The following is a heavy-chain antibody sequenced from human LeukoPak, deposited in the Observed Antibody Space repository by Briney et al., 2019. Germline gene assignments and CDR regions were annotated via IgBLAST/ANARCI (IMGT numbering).Heavy chain of an antibody. CDR3: ARDNLNPPYYYYYGMDV. V-gene: IGHV3-33*01. J-gene: IGHJ6*02. CDR1: GFTFSSYG. CDR2: IWYDGSNK. Sequence: PGRSLRLSCAASGFTFSSYGMHWVRQAPGKGLEWVAVIWYDGSNKYYADSVKGRFTISRENSKNTLYLQMNSLRAEDTAVYYCARDNLNPPYYYYYGMDVWGQGTTVTVSS.